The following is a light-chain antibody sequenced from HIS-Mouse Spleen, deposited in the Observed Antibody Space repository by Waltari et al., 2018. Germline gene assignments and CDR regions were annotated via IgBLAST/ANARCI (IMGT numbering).Light chain of an antibody. CDR2: EDS. J-gene: IGLJ2*01. CDR1: ALPKQY. V-gene: IGLV3-10*01. Sequence: SYELTQPPSVSVSPGQTARITCSGDALPKQYASWYQQKSGQAPVLVIYEDSKRPSGIPERVSGSSSGTMATLTISGAQVEDEADYYCYSTDSSGNHRVFGGGTKLTVL. CDR3: YSTDSSGNHRV.